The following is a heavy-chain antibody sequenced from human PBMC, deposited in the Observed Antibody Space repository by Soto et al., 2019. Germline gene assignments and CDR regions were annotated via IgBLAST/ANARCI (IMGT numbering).Heavy chain of an antibody. Sequence: GSLRLSCAASGFTFNAYTMHWVRQAPGKGLEWVSLISWDGGITYYGDSVKGRFTVSRDNSDNSLYLQMTSLRSDDTAFYYCAKDSYDILTGQRRYFDSWGQGTLVTVYS. CDR3: AKDSYDILTGQRRYFDS. CDR1: GFTFNAYT. D-gene: IGHD3-9*01. V-gene: IGHV3-43*01. J-gene: IGHJ4*02. CDR2: ISWDGGIT.